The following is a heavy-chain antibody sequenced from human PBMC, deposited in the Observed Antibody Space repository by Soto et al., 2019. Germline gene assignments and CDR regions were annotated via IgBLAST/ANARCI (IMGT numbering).Heavy chain of an antibody. J-gene: IGHJ3*02. CDR1: GYTFTGYY. Sequence: ASVKVSCKASGYTFTGYYMHWVRQAPGQGLEWMGWINPNSGGTNYAQKFQGWVTMTRDTSISTAYMELSRLRSDDTAVYYCARTANCSSTSCYGKAFDIWGQGTMVPSPQ. CDR2: INPNSGGT. D-gene: IGHD2-2*01. V-gene: IGHV1-2*04. CDR3: ARTANCSSTSCYGKAFDI.